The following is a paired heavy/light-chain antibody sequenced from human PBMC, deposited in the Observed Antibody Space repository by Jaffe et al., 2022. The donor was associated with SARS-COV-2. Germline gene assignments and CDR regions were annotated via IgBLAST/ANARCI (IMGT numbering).Heavy chain of an antibody. CDR3: ARDWTYGSDEGNGNLGY. D-gene: IGHD3-10*01. CDR1: GFNFRDYG. J-gene: IGHJ4*02. V-gene: IGHV3-33*01. CDR2: IWYDQTNK. Sequence: QVQLVESGGGVVQPGRSLRLSCAASGFNFRDYGMHWVRQAPGKGLEWVAVIWYDQTNKYYTDSVEGRFTISRDNSKSTLYLQMDSLRAEDTAVYYCARDWTYGSDEGNGNLGYWGQGTVVTVSS.
Light chain of an antibody. Sequence: QSALTQPASVSGSPGQSITISCTGTSSDIGTYNLVSWYQQPPGKAPKLIIYEGSRRPSWVSSRFSGSKSGNTASLTISGLQAEDEADYYCCSYAGRSHYVFGTGTKVTVL. V-gene: IGLV2-23*01. J-gene: IGLJ1*01. CDR2: EGS. CDR3: CSYAGRSHYV. CDR1: SSDIGTYNL.